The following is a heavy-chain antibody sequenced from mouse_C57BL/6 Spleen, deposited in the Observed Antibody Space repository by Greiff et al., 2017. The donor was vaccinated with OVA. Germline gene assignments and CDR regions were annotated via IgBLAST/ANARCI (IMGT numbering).Heavy chain of an antibody. J-gene: IGHJ2*01. CDR2: ISSGGSYT. Sequence: EVKLVESGGDLVKPGGSLKLSCAASGFTFSSYGMSWVRQTPDKRLEWVATISSGGSYTYYPDSVKGRVTISRDNAKNTLYLQMSSLKSEDTAMYYCARLTGTGGFDYWGQGTTLTVSS. V-gene: IGHV5-6*02. CDR3: ARLTGTGGFDY. D-gene: IGHD4-1*01. CDR1: GFTFSSYG.